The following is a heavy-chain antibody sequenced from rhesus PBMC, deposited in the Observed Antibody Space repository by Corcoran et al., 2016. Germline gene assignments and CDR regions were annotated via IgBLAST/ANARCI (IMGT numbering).Heavy chain of an antibody. CDR1: GGSISSSNW. D-gene: IGHD3-16*01. CDR2: ISGSSGST. J-gene: IGHJ3*01. Sequence: VKPSETLSLTCAVSGGSISSSNWWSWIRQPPGKGLEWIGYISGSSGSTYYNPSLKSRVTISTDTSKNQFSLKLSSVTAADTAVYYCARVGYYYSGSYYPGDAFGFWGQGLRGNVSS. V-gene: IGHV4-65*01. CDR3: ARVGYYYSGSYYPGDAFGF.